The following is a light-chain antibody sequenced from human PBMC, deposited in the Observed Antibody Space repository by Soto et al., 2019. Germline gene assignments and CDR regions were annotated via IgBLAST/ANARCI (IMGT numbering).Light chain of an antibody. CDR2: GAS. J-gene: IGKJ1*01. Sequence: EIVLTQFPGTLSLSPGERATLSCRARQSVTSSSLAWYQQKPGQAPRLLIYGASTRATGIPARFSGSGSGTEFTLTISSLQSEDFAVYYCQQYNNWPPITFGQGTKVDIK. CDR1: QSVTSSS. V-gene: IGKV3-15*01. CDR3: QQYNNWPPIT.